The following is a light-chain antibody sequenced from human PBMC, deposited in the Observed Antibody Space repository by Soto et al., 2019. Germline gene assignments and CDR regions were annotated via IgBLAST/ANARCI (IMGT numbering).Light chain of an antibody. CDR2: EVS. V-gene: IGLV2-14*01. Sequence: QSVLTQPASVSGSPGQSITISCTGTSSDFVYYNYVSWYQQHPGKAPKLMIYEVSNRPSGVSNRFSASKSGNTAYLTISGLQSEDEAEYYCSSYATSNTPWVFGGGTKLTVL. CDR3: SSYATSNTPWV. CDR1: SSDFVYYNY. J-gene: IGLJ3*02.